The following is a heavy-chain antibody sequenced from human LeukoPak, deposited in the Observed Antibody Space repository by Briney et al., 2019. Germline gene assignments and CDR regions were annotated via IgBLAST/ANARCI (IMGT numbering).Heavy chain of an antibody. Sequence: ASVKVSCKASGYTFTSYDINWVRQATGQGLEWMGWMNPNSGNTGYAQKFQGRVTMTRNTSISTAYMELSSLRSEDTAVYYCAREGTGYYYHYYYYMDVWGKGTTVTMSS. CDR3: AREGTGYYYHYYYYMDV. V-gene: IGHV1-8*01. CDR2: MNPNSGNT. J-gene: IGHJ6*03. D-gene: IGHD3/OR15-3a*01. CDR1: GYTFTSYD.